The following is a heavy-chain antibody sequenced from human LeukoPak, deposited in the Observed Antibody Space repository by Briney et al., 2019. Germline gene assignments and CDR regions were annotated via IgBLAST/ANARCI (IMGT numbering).Heavy chain of an antibody. J-gene: IGHJ6*03. CDR3: ARVPYSSGWYGSGNYYYMDV. Sequence: PGRSLRLSCAASGFTFSSYAMHWVRQAPGKGLEYVSAISSNGGSTYYANSVKGRFTISRDNSKNTLYLQMGSLRAEDMAVYYCARVPYSSGWYGSGNYYYMDVWGKGTTVTVSS. CDR2: ISSNGGST. CDR1: GFTFSSYA. V-gene: IGHV3-64*01. D-gene: IGHD6-19*01.